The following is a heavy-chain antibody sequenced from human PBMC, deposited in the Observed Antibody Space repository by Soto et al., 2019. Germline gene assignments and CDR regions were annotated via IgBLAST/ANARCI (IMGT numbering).Heavy chain of an antibody. V-gene: IGHV3-30-3*01. Sequence: QVQLVESGGGVVQPGRSLRLSCTASGFTFSSYAIHWVRQAPGKGLEWVAVISYDGSNKYYADSVKGRFTISIDNSKNTLYLQMNSLRAGDTAMYECASEGPAALPNCDYCGMDVWGQGTTVTVSS. J-gene: IGHJ6*02. CDR1: GFTFSSYA. CDR2: ISYDGSNK. D-gene: IGHD2-2*01. CDR3: ASEGPAALPNCDYCGMDV.